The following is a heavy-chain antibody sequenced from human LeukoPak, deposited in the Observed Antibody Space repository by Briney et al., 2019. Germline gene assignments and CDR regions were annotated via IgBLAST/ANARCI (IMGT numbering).Heavy chain of an antibody. V-gene: IGHV4-4*07. J-gene: IGHJ4*02. CDR3: ARSFSGYYYFDY. D-gene: IGHD3-22*01. CDR2: IYTSGST. Sequence: SETLSLTCTVSGGSINSYYWSWIRQPAGKGLEWIGRIYTSGSTNYNPSLKSRVTISVDRSKNQFSLKLSSVTAADTAVYYCARSFSGYYYFDYWGQGTLVTVSS. CDR1: GGSINSYY.